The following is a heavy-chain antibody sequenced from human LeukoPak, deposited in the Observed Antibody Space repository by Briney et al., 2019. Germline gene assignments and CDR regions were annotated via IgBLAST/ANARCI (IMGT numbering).Heavy chain of an antibody. CDR2: ITASSGGT. CDR3: ARIRFYYDSSFDYWYFDL. V-gene: IGHV3-23*01. D-gene: IGHD3-22*01. Sequence: GGSLRLSCAASGFPFSSYAMGWVRQAPRKGLEWVSAITASSGGTYYADSVKGRFTISRDNSKNTLYLQINSLRAEDAAIYYCARIRFYYDSSFDYWYFDLWGRGTLVTVSS. CDR1: GFPFSSYA. J-gene: IGHJ2*01.